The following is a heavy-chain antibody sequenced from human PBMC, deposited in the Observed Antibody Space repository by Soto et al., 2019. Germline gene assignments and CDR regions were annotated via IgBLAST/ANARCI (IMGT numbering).Heavy chain of an antibody. CDR1: GFTFSSFS. J-gene: IGHJ3*02. CDR3: ARDRYSGFEHFYI. CDR2: ISSSSSSI. D-gene: IGHD5-12*01. Sequence: GGSLRLSCAASGFTFSSFSMNWVRQAPGKGLEWVSYISSSSSSIYYADSVKGRFTISRDNAKNSLYLQMNSLRDEDTAVYYCARDRYSGFEHFYIWGQGTMVTVSS. V-gene: IGHV3-48*02.